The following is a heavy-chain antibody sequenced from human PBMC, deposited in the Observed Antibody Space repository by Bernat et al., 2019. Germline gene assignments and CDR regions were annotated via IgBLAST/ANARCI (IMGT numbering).Heavy chain of an antibody. CDR3: ARDEGGYDSSLLGY. D-gene: IGHD3-22*01. Sequence: EVQLVESGGGLVQPGGSLRLSCAASGFTVSSNYMSWVRQAPGKGLEWVSVIYSGDSTYYADSVKGRFTISRDNSKNTLYLQMNSLRAEDTAVYYCARDEGGYDSSLLGYWGQGTLVTVSS. CDR1: GFTVSSNY. V-gene: IGHV3-66*01. J-gene: IGHJ4*02. CDR2: IYSGDST.